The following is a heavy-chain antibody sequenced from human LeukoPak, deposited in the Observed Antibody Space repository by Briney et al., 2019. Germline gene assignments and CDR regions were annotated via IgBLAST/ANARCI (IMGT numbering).Heavy chain of an antibody. CDR2: ISPNSGDT. Sequence: GASVKVSCKASGYSFTGYYMHWVRQAPGQGLEWMGWISPNSGDTSYAQTFQGRVTMTRDTSVSTAYMEVSSLRSEDTAVYYCAREGDYDILTGYFYWGQGTLVTVSS. CDR3: AREGDYDILTGYFY. V-gene: IGHV1-2*02. CDR1: GYSFTGYY. D-gene: IGHD3-9*01. J-gene: IGHJ4*02.